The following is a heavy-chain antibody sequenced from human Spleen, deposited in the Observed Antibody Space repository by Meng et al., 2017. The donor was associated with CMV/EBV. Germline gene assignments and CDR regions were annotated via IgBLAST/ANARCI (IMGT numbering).Heavy chain of an antibody. CDR1: GFTFSSYA. CDR2: ISGSGGST. Sequence: GESLKISCAASGFTFSSYAMSWVRQAPGKGLEWVSAISGSGGSTYYADSVKGRFTISRDNSKNTLYLQMNSLRAEDTAVYYCARGRGSSTSGVEYWGQGTLVTVSS. CDR3: ARGRGSSTSGVEY. J-gene: IGHJ4*02. D-gene: IGHD2-2*01. V-gene: IGHV3-23*01.